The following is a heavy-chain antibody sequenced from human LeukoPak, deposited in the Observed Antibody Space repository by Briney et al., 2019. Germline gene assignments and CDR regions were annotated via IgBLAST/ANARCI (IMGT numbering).Heavy chain of an antibody. CDR2: ISSSGSSI. D-gene: IGHD1-26*01. Sequence: GGSLRLSCAASGFTFSDYEMNWVRQAPGKGLEWISYISSSGSSIYYADSVKGRFTISRDNAKDSLSLQMSSLRAEDTAVYYCARTVSGSYAAYYFDYWGQGTLVTVSS. CDR1: GFTFSDYE. V-gene: IGHV3-48*03. J-gene: IGHJ4*02. CDR3: ARTVSGSYAAYYFDY.